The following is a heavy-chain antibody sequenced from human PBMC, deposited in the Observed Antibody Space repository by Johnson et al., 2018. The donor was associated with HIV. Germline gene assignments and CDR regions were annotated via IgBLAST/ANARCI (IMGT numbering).Heavy chain of an antibody. V-gene: IGHV3-30*02. CDR1: GFTFSSYG. CDR2: IRYDGSNK. D-gene: IGHD7-27*01. Sequence: QVQLVESGGGVVQPGGSLRLSCAASGFTFSSYGMHWVRQAPGKGLEWVAFIRYDGSNKYYADSVKGRFTISRDNSKNSLYLQMNSLRAEDTAVYYCARDGRWGSRDAFDIWGQGTMVTVSS. CDR3: ARDGRWGSRDAFDI. J-gene: IGHJ3*02.